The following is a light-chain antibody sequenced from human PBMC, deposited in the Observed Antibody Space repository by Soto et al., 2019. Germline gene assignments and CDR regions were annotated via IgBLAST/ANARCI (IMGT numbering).Light chain of an antibody. Sequence: EIVLTQSPGTLSLSPGERATLSCRAGQSVSSSYLAWYQQKPGQAPRLLIYGASSRATGIPDRFSGSGSGTDFTLTISRLEPEDFAVYYCQQYGSSPPWTFGQGTKVEIK. V-gene: IGKV3-20*01. J-gene: IGKJ1*01. CDR2: GAS. CDR3: QQYGSSPPWT. CDR1: QSVSSSY.